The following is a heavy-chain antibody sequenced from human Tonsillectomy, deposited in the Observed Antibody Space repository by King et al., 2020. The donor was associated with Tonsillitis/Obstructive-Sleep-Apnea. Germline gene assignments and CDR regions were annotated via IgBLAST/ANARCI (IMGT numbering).Heavy chain of an antibody. CDR1: GFTFSSYA. CDR2: IRGNGGIN. J-gene: IGHJ5*02. D-gene: IGHD4-17*01. Sequence: VQLVESGGGLVQPGGSLRLSCAASGFTFSSYAMSWVRQAPGKGLEWVSAIRGNGGINYHSDFVKGPVTIPRDNSKNTLYLQMNSLGAEDTAVYYCAKDVVTTVTTVRWFDPWGQGTLVTVSS. CDR3: AKDVVTTVTTVRWFDP. V-gene: IGHV3-23*04.